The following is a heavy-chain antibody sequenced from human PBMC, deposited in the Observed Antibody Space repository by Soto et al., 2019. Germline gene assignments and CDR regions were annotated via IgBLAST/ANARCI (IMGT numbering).Heavy chain of an antibody. CDR1: GFTFSSYG. V-gene: IGHV3-30*18. CDR2: ISYDGSNK. J-gene: IGHJ4*02. D-gene: IGHD1-26*01. CDR3: AKARGRGSYPGYFDY. Sequence: GGSLRLSCAASGFTFSSYGMHWVRQAPGKGLEWVAVISYDGSNKYYADSVKGRFTISRDNSKNTLYLQMNSLRAEDTAVYYCAKARGRGSYPGYFDYWGQGTLVTVSS.